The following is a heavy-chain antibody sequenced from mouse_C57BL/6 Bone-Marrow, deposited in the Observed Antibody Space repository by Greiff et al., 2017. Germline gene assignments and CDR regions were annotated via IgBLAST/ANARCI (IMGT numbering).Heavy chain of an antibody. CDR3: ASFYYYGSSYGAMDY. D-gene: IGHD1-1*01. CDR1: GYSFTGYF. Sequence: EVQLQQSGPELVKPGDSVKISCKASGYSFTGYFMNWVMQSHGKSLEWIGRINPYNGDTFYNQKFKGKATLTVDKSSSTAHMELRSLTSEDSAVYYCASFYYYGSSYGAMDYWGQGTSVTVSS. CDR2: INPYNGDT. V-gene: IGHV1-20*01. J-gene: IGHJ4*01.